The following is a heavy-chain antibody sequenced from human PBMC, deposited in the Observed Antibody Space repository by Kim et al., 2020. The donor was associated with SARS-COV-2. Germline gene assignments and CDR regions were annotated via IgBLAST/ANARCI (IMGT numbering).Heavy chain of an antibody. CDR1: GFTFDDYA. Sequence: GGSLRLSCAASGFTFDDYAIHWVRQAPGKGLEWVSGISWNSGNIAYADSVKGRFTISRDNARNSLYLQMNSLRAEDTALYYCAKDIAIFGYYYYALDVWGQGTTVTVSS. D-gene: IGHD3-3*01. V-gene: IGHV3-9*01. J-gene: IGHJ6*02. CDR2: ISWNSGNI. CDR3: AKDIAIFGYYYYALDV.